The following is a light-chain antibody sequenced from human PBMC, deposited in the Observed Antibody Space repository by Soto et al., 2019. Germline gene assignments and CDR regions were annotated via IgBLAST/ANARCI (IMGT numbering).Light chain of an antibody. Sequence: DIQMTQSPSTLSASVGDIVTITCRASQSISSWLAWHQQQPGKAPKLLIYKASSLESGVPSRFSGSGSGTEVTLTISSLQPDDFATYYCQQYTNYPWTFGQGTKVEIK. CDR2: KAS. J-gene: IGKJ1*01. V-gene: IGKV1-5*03. CDR1: QSISSW. CDR3: QQYTNYPWT.